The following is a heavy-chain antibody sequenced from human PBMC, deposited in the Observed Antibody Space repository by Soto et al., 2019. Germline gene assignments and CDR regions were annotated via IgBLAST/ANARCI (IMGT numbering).Heavy chain of an antibody. CDR3: ARVPGYSTG. V-gene: IGHV1-8*01. CDR1: GYTFTSYD. J-gene: IGHJ4*02. CDR2: MNPNSGNT. Sequence: QVQLVQSGAEVKKPGASVKVSCKASGYTFTSYDINWVRQATGQGLEWMGWMNPNSGNTGDAQKFQGRVNMTRDTAINTAYMELSSLRSEDTAVYYWARVPGYSTGWGQGTLVTVSS. D-gene: IGHD2-8*02.